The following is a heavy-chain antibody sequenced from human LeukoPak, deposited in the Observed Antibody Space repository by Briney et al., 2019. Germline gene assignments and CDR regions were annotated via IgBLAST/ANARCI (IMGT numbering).Heavy chain of an antibody. CDR1: GFIVGSNY. V-gene: IGHV3-66*01. CDR2: IYSGGST. J-gene: IGHJ4*02. Sequence: GGSLRLSCAASGFIVGSNYMSWVRQAPGKGLEWVSNIYSGGSTYYADSVKGRFTISRDRSKNTLYLQMNSLRAEDTAVYYCVGRLAGADYWGQGTLVTVSS. CDR3: VGRLAGADY. D-gene: IGHD6-19*01.